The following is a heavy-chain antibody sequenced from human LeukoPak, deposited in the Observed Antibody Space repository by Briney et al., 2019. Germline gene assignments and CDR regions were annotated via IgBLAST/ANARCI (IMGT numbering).Heavy chain of an antibody. V-gene: IGHV1-69*13. J-gene: IGHJ4*02. D-gene: IGHD3-3*01. CDR3: ARCYDFWSGLYYFDY. CDR2: IIPIFGTA. Sequence: SVKVSCKAPGGTFSSYAISWVRQAPGQGLEWMGGIIPIFGTANYAQKFQGRVTITADESTSTAYMELSSLRSEDTAVYYCARCYDFWSGLYYFDYWGQGTLVTVSS. CDR1: GGTFSSYA.